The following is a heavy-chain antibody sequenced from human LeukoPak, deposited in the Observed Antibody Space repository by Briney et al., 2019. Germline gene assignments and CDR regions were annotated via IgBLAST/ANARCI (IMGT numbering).Heavy chain of an antibody. CDR3: AREDDYGETGWFDP. J-gene: IGHJ5*02. CDR2: ISYDGSDK. Sequence: PGGSLRLSCAASGFIFSTYPMHWVRQAPGKGLEWVAGISYDGSDKYYADSVRGRFTISRDNSRDTLYLQMSSVRTEDTAVFYCAREDDYGETGWFDPWGQGTLVTVSS. CDR1: GFIFSTYP. V-gene: IGHV3-30*04. D-gene: IGHD4-17*01.